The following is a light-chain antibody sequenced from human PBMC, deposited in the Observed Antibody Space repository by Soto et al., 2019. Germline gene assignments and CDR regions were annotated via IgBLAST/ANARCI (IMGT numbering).Light chain of an antibody. J-gene: IGLJ3*02. CDR3: GTWDSSLSSWV. CDR2: DND. Sequence: QSVLTQPSSVSAAPGQKVTISCSGSSSNIGNNYVSWYQQLPGTAPKLLIYDNDKRPSGIPDRFSASKSGTSATLGITGLQTGDEADYYCGTWDSSLSSWVFGGGTKVTVL. CDR1: SSNIGNNY. V-gene: IGLV1-51*01.